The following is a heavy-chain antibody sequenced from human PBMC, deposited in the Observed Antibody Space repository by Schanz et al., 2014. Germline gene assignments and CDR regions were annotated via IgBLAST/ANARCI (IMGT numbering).Heavy chain of an antibody. CDR1: GYSFTTYD. J-gene: IGHJ4*02. CDR2: ISVYHGHT. CDR3: ARDVPINDY. D-gene: IGHD2-2*01. Sequence: QVQLVQSGAEVKKPGASVRVSCKASGYSFTTYDVNWVRQATGQGLEWMGWISVYHGHTNYAEKVHGRVTMTTDTSTSTAYMELRSLTSDDTAVYYCARDVPINDYWGQGTPVTGSS. V-gene: IGHV1-18*01.